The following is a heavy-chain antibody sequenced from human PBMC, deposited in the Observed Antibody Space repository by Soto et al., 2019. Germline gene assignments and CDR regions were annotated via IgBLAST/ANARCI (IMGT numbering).Heavy chain of an antibody. CDR1: GFTVSSNY. V-gene: IGHV3-66*01. CDR2: IYSGGST. D-gene: IGHD2-21*01. J-gene: IGHJ4*02. Sequence: EVQVVESGGGLVQPGGSLRLSCEASGFTVSSNYMSWVRQAPGKGLEWVSVIYSGGSTYYADSVKGRFTISRDNSKNTLYLQMNSLRAEDTAVYYCARDCASLPVCYWGQGTLVTVSS. CDR3: ARDCASLPVCY.